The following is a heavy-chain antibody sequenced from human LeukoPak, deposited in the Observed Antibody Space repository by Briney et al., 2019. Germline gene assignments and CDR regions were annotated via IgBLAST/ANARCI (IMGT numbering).Heavy chain of an antibody. V-gene: IGHV4-34*01. CDR3: ARGHGDYVWGSYRYRNYYYYYMDV. CDR1: GGSFSGYY. Sequence: SETLSLTCAVYGGSFSGYYWSWIRQPPGKGLEWIGEINHSGGTNYNPSLKSRVTISVDTSKNQFSLKLSSVTAADTAVYYCARGHGDYVWGSYRYRNYYYYYMDVWGKGTTVTVSS. D-gene: IGHD3-16*02. CDR2: INHSGGT. J-gene: IGHJ6*03.